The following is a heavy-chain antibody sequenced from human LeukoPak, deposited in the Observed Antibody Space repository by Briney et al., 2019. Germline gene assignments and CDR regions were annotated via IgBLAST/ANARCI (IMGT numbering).Heavy chain of an antibody. CDR2: ISSSSSYI. CDR3: ARDVRSLRGLRLKEVRAFDI. CDR1: GFTFSSYS. D-gene: IGHD5-12*01. V-gene: IGHV3-21*01. Sequence: PGGSLRLSCAASGFTFSSYSMNWVRQAPGKGLEWVSSISSSSSYIYYADSVKGRFTISRDNAKNSLYLQMNSLRAEDTAVYYCARDVRSLRGLRLKEVRAFDIWGQGTMVTVSS. J-gene: IGHJ3*02.